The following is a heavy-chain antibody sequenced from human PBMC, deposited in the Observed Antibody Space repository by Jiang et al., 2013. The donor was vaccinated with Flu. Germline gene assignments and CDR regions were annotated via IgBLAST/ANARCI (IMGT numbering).Heavy chain of an antibody. J-gene: IGHJ6*02. Sequence: GAEVKKPGASVKVSCKASGYTFTTYGISWVRQAPGQGLEWMGWISAYNGHTHYAQKFQGRASMTTDTSTSTAYMDLRSLRSDDTAVYFCARDPILVMEVALLTRGGMDVWGQGTTVTVSS. V-gene: IGHV1-18*01. CDR2: ISAYNGHT. CDR3: ARDPILVMEVALLTRGGMDV. CDR1: GYTFTTYG. D-gene: IGHD2-21*01.